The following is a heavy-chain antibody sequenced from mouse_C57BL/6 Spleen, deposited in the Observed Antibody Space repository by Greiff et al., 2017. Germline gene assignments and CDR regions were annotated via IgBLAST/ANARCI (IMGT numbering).Heavy chain of an antibody. V-gene: IGHV3-6*01. CDR2: ISYDGSN. CDR1: GYSITSGYY. J-gene: IGHJ4*01. CDR3: ARDDGYYGGYAMDY. Sequence: EVQLVESGPGLVKPSQSLSLTCSVTGYSITSGYYWNWIRQFPGNKLEWMGYISYDGSNNYNPSLKNRISITRDTSKNQFFLKLNSVTTEDTATYYCARDDGYYGGYAMDYWGQGTSVTVSS. D-gene: IGHD2-3*01.